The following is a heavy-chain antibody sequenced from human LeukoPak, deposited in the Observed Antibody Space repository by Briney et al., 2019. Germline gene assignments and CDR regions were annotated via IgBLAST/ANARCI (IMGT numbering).Heavy chain of an antibody. Sequence: PGGSLRLSCAASGFTSSSYAMSWVRQAPGKGLAWVSTISGGSGSTYCADSVKGRFTISRDNSKNTLYLQMNSLRDEDTAVYYCAKHRFESGGYHSTDWGQGTLVTVSS. CDR1: GFTSSSYA. V-gene: IGHV3-23*01. D-gene: IGHD3-22*01. CDR3: AKHRFESGGYHSTD. CDR2: ISGGSGST. J-gene: IGHJ4*02.